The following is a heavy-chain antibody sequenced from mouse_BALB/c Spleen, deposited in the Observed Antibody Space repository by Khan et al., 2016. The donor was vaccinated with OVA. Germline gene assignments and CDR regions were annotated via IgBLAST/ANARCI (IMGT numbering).Heavy chain of an antibody. CDR1: GYSITSDYA. V-gene: IGHV3-2*02. D-gene: IGHD1-1*01. CDR2: ISYSGNT. Sequence: EVQLQESGPGLVKPSQSLSLTCTVTGYSITSDYAWNWIRQFPGNKLEWMGFISYSGNTKYNPSLKSRFSITRDTSKNQFFLQLNSVTTEDTATYYCARVYGGDFDYWGQGTSPTVSS. CDR3: ARVYGGDFDY. J-gene: IGHJ2*02.